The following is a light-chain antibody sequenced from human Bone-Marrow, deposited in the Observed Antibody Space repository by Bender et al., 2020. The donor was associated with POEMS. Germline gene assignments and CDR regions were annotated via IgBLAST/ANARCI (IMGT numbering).Light chain of an antibody. CDR2: RNN. V-gene: IGLV1-44*01. CDR1: GSNIGGYP. J-gene: IGLJ2*01. Sequence: QSVLTQPPSVSGTPGQRVTISCSGSGSNIGGYPVNWYQQVPGTAPKLLIYRNNQRPSGVPDRFSGSNSGNTATLTISRVEAGDEADYYCQVWDSTSDLVVFGGGTKLTVL. CDR3: QVWDSTSDLVV.